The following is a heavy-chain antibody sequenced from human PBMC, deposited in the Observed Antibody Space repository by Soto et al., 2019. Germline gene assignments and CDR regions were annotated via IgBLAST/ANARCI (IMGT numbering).Heavy chain of an antibody. D-gene: IGHD2-2*01. CDR2: MNPNSGNT. Sequence: ASVKVSCKASGYTFTSYDINWVRQATGQGLEWMGWMNPNSGNTGYAQKFQGRVTMTRNTSISTAYMELSSLRSEDTAVYYCARGTSGVPAALYYYYMDVWGKGTTVTVS. CDR3: ARGTSGVPAALYYYYMDV. CDR1: GYTFTSYD. J-gene: IGHJ6*03. V-gene: IGHV1-8*01.